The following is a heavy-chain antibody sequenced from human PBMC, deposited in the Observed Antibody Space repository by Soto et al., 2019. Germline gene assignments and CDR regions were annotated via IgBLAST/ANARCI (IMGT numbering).Heavy chain of an antibody. CDR3: ARVWLRYLDSEPYGMDV. CDR2: IYSGGST. V-gene: IGHV3-53*01. J-gene: IGHJ6*02. D-gene: IGHD3-9*01. Sequence: GGSLRLSCAASGFTVSSNYMSWVRQAPGKGLEWVSVIYSGGSTYYADSVKGRFTISRDNSKNTLYLQMNSLRAEDTAVYYCARVWLRYLDSEPYGMDVWGQGTTVTVSS. CDR1: GFTVSSNY.